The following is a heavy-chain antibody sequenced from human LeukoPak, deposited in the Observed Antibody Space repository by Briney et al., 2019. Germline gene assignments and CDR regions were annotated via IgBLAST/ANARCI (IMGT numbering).Heavy chain of an antibody. Sequence: SETLSLTCTVSGGSIGSYYWSWIRQPAGKGLEWIGCIYNNGNSNYNPSLRSRVTMSVDTSKNQFSLRLTSVTAADTAVYYCVREGRYGDYEGYWGQGTLVTVSS. CDR2: IYNNGNS. V-gene: IGHV4-4*07. D-gene: IGHD4-17*01. CDR1: GGSIGSYY. CDR3: VREGRYGDYEGY. J-gene: IGHJ4*02.